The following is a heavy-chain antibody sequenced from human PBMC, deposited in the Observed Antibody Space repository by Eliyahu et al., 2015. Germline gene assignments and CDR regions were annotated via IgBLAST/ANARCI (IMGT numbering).Heavy chain of an antibody. Sequence: EVQVVESGGGSVQPGGSLRLSCAVSGVTFSDYWMHWVRQAPGEGLVWVSRINEHGNDTNYADSVKGRFTISRDNGNKMVFLQMNSLRVEDTAVYYCARSKWPFYFDSWGQGTLVTVSS. J-gene: IGHJ4*02. D-gene: IGHD5-12*01. V-gene: IGHV3-74*01. CDR1: GVTFSDYW. CDR3: ARSKWPFYFDS. CDR2: INEHGNDT.